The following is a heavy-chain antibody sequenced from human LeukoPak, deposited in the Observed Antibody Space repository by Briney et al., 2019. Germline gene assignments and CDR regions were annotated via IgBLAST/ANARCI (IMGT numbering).Heavy chain of an antibody. CDR1: GGTFSSYA. J-gene: IGHJ4*02. V-gene: IGHV1-69*06. D-gene: IGHD2-15*01. CDR3: ARSREGYCSGGSCYSLDY. CDR2: IIPIFGTA. Sequence: SVKVPCKASGGTFSSYAISWVRQAPGQGLEWMGGIIPIFGTANYAQKFQGRVTITADKSTSTAYMELSSLRSEDTAVYYCARSREGYCSGGSCYSLDYWAREPWSPSPQ.